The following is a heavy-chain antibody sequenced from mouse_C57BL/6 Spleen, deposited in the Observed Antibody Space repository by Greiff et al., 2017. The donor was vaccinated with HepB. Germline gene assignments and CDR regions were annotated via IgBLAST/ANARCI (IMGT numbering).Heavy chain of an antibody. J-gene: IGHJ3*01. Sequence: EVQLQESGAELVRPGASVKLSCTASGFNIKDDYMHWVKQRPEQGLEWIGWIDPENGDTEYASKFQGKATITADTSSNTAYLQLSSLTSEDTAVYYCTTSYFDHEGFAYWGQGTLVTVSA. CDR3: TTSYFDHEGFAY. CDR2: IDPENGDT. V-gene: IGHV14-4*01. CDR1: GFNIKDDY. D-gene: IGHD2-4*01.